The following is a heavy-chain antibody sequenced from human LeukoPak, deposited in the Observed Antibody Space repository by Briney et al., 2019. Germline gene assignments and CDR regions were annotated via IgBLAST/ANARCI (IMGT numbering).Heavy chain of an antibody. Sequence: GGSLRLSCAASGFTFSKYWMLWVRQAPGKGLESVSRINTDGAVTTYADSVKGRFTVSRDNAGNTMFLQMNSVRDEDTAVYYCATKQWLAPPPDSWGQGTPVTVSS. CDR2: INTDGAVT. CDR3: ATKQWLAPPPDS. CDR1: GFTFSKYW. D-gene: IGHD6-19*01. V-gene: IGHV3-74*01. J-gene: IGHJ4*02.